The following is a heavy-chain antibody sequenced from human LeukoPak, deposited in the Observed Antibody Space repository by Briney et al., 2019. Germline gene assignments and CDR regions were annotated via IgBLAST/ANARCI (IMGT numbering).Heavy chain of an antibody. CDR2: ISGSGSTI. J-gene: IGHJ4*02. D-gene: IGHD3-16*02. V-gene: IGHV3-11*01. CDR3: ARVEYDYVWGSYRSDY. Sequence: PGGSLRLSCAASGFTFSDYYMSWIRQAPGKGLEWVSYISGSGSTIYYADSVNGRFTISRDNAKNSLYLQMNSLRAEDTALYYCARVEYDYVWGSYRSDYWGQGTLVTVSS. CDR1: GFTFSDYY.